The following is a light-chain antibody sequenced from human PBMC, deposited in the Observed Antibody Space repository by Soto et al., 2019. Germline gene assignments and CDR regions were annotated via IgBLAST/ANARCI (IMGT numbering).Light chain of an antibody. CDR1: QTVTRN. V-gene: IGKV3-15*01. Sequence: EIVMTQSPASLSVSPGERATLSCRASQTVTRNLAWYQQTPGQAPRLLIYGASTSATGIPARFSGSGSGTEFTLAISSLQSEDSAVYYCQQYNNWPPATFGQGTKVEIK. CDR2: GAS. J-gene: IGKJ1*01. CDR3: QQYNNWPPAT.